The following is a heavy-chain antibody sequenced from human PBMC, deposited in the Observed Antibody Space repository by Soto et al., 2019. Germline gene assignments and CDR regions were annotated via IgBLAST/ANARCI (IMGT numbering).Heavy chain of an antibody. Sequence: QVQLQQWGAGLLKPSETLSLTCAVYGGSFSGYYWSWIRQPPGKGLEWIGEINHSGSTNYNPSLTSRVTISVDTSKNQFSLKLSSVTAADTAVYYCARLQAMVRGVMYGMDVWGQGTTVTVSS. CDR2: INHSGST. D-gene: IGHD3-10*01. CDR3: ARLQAMVRGVMYGMDV. CDR1: GGSFSGYY. V-gene: IGHV4-34*01. J-gene: IGHJ6*02.